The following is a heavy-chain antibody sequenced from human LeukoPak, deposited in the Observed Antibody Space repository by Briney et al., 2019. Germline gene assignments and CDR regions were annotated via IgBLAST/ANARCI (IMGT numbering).Heavy chain of an antibody. CDR2: ISGSGGST. D-gene: IGHD6-6*01. Sequence: GGSLRLSCAASGFSSSSYAMSWVRQAPGKGLEWVSAISGSGGSTYYADSVKGRFTISRDNSKNTLYLQMNSLRAEDTAVYYCAKDSGGIEYSRYYFDYWGQGTLVTVSS. CDR1: GFSSSSYA. CDR3: AKDSGGIEYSRYYFDY. V-gene: IGHV3-23*01. J-gene: IGHJ4*02.